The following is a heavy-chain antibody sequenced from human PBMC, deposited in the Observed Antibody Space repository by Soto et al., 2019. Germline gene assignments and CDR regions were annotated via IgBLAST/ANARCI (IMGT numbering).Heavy chain of an antibody. V-gene: IGHV4-31*03. D-gene: IGHD3-10*01. CDR3: ARDVNYYGSGSYYTNWFDP. CDR2: IYYSGST. J-gene: IGHJ5*02. CDR1: GFSISSGGYY. Sequence: TLSLTCTVSGFSISSGGYYWIWIRQHPGKGLEWIGYIYYSGSTYYNPSLRSRVTISVDTSKNQFSLKLSSVTAADTAVYYCARDVNYYGSGSYYTNWFDPWGQGTLVTVSS.